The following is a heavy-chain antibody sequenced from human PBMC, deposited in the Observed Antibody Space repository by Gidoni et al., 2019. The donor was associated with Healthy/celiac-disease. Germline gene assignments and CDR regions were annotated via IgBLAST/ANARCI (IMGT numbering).Heavy chain of an antibody. J-gene: IGHJ4*02. CDR2: ISGSVGST. D-gene: IGHD3-22*01. Sequence: EVQLLESVVGLVQPGGSLRLSCAASGFTFSSYAMSWVRQAPGKGLGCVSAISGSVGSTYYADSVQGRFTISRDNSKNTLYLQMNSLRADDTAVYYCAKDADYYDSSGYCDYWGQGTLVTVSS. CDR1: GFTFSSYA. V-gene: IGHV3-23*01. CDR3: AKDADYYDSSGYCDY.